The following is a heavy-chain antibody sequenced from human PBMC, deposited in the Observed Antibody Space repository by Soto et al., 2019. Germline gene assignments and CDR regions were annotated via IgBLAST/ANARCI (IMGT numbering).Heavy chain of an antibody. V-gene: IGHV3-30*04. D-gene: IGHD4-4*01. CDR1: GFTFTNYA. CDR3: AKDYTDYTYSFDY. CDR2: ISYDGSNK. Sequence: QVQLVESGGGVVQPGRSLRLSCAASGFTFTNYAIHWVRQAPGKGLEWVAVISYDGSNKYYADSVKGRFTISRDNSKNTLYLQMNSLRAEDTAVYYCAKDYTDYTYSFDYWGQGTLVTVSS. J-gene: IGHJ4*02.